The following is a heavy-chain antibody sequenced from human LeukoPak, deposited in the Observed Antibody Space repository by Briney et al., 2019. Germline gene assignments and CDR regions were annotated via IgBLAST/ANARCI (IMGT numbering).Heavy chain of an antibody. D-gene: IGHD3-3*02. Sequence: GLSLRLSCLSSGFTLGTAWMSWVRQAPGKGLEWLGHIKSEGEGATTDYAAPAKGRFAISRDDSKNMIYLQMSSLKIDNTAIYYCIAHFPYFYGFDVWGKGTTVTVSS. J-gene: IGHJ6*04. CDR2: IKSEGEGATT. V-gene: IGHV3-15*01. CDR1: GFTLGTAW. CDR3: IAHFPYFYGFDV.